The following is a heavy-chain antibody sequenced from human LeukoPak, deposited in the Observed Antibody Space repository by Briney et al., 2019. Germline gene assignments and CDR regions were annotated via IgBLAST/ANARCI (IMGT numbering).Heavy chain of an antibody. CDR1: GFTFNTYS. CDR2: ISSSSSTI. Sequence: GGSLRLSCAASGFTFNTYSMNWVRQAPGKGLEWVSYISSSSSTIYYADSVRGRFTISRDNAKNSLYLQMDSLRAEDTAVYYCARDPEDIDYWGQGTLVTVSS. V-gene: IGHV3-48*04. CDR3: ARDPEDIDY. D-gene: IGHD2-15*01. J-gene: IGHJ4*02.